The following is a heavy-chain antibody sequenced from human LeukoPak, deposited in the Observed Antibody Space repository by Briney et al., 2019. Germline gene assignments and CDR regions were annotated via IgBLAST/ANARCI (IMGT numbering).Heavy chain of an antibody. D-gene: IGHD4-17*01. Sequence: SETLSLTCTVSGGSISSSSYYWGWIRQPPGKGLEWIGSIYYSGSTYYNPSLKSRVTMSVDTSKNQFSLKLSSVTAADTAVYYCARALDYGGIYYYYGMDVWGQGTTVTVSS. CDR2: IYYSGST. V-gene: IGHV4-39*07. CDR3: ARALDYGGIYYYYGMDV. J-gene: IGHJ6*02. CDR1: GGSISSSSYY.